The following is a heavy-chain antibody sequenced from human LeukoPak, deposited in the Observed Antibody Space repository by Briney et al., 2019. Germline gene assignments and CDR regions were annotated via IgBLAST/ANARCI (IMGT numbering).Heavy chain of an antibody. D-gene: IGHD5-18*01. Sequence: ASVKVSCKASGGTFSSYAISWVRQAPGQGLEWMGWISGYNGNTNYAQKFQGRVTMTTDTSTSTAYMELRSLRSDDTAVYYCARAGGYSYAYMDVWGKGTTVTVSS. V-gene: IGHV1-18*01. CDR3: ARAGGYSYAYMDV. CDR2: ISGYNGNT. J-gene: IGHJ6*03. CDR1: GGTFSSYA.